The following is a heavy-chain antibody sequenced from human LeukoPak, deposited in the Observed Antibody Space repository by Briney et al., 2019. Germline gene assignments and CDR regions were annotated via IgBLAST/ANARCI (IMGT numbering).Heavy chain of an antibody. J-gene: IGHJ4*02. CDR1: GGSISSSSYY. Sequence: KSSETLSLTCTVSGGSISSSSYYWGWIRQPPGKGLEWIGSIYYSGSTYYNPSLKSRVTISVDTSKNQFSLKLSSVTAADTAVYYCARGGIVVVTAIFDYWGQGTLVTVSS. D-gene: IGHD2-21*02. CDR2: IYYSGST. CDR3: ARGGIVVVTAIFDY. V-gene: IGHV4-39*07.